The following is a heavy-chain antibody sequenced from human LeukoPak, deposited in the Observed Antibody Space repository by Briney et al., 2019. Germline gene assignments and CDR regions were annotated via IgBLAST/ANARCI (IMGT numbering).Heavy chain of an antibody. V-gene: IGHV3-30*02. CDR2: IRYDGSNK. J-gene: IGHJ4*02. CDR3: ARVSGFYTFDFDS. D-gene: IGHD3/OR15-3a*01. Sequence: GGSLRLSCAASGFTFSSYGMHWVRQAPGKGLEWVAFIRYDGSNKYYADSVKGRFTISRDNAKNSLSLQMNSLRAADSALYYCARVSGFYTFDFDSWGQGTLVTVSS. CDR1: GFTFSSYG.